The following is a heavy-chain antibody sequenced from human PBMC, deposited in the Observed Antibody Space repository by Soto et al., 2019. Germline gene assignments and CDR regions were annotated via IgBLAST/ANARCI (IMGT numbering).Heavy chain of an antibody. CDR1: GGSISSGDYY. J-gene: IGHJ4*02. Sequence: QVQLQESGPGLVKPSQTLSLTCTVSGGSISSGDYYWSSIRQPSGKGLEWIGYIYYSGSTYYNPSFKSRFTTSVDTSKTQSSLWLCALTAADTAVYNCASNSYGYSFYEYWCQGTPVTVYS. CDR2: IYYSGST. D-gene: IGHD5-18*01. V-gene: IGHV4-30-4*01. CDR3: ASNSYGYSFYEY.